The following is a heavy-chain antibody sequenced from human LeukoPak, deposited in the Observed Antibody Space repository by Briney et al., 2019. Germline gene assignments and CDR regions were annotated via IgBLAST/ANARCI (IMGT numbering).Heavy chain of an antibody. CDR3: ARVTLDGMDV. Sequence: SVKVSCKASGGTFSSYAISWVRQAPGQELEWMGRIIPIFGIANYAQKFQGRVTITADKSTSTAYMELSSLRSEDTAVYYCARVTLDGMDVWGQGTTVTVSS. V-gene: IGHV1-69*04. CDR2: IIPIFGIA. J-gene: IGHJ6*02. CDR1: GGTFSSYA.